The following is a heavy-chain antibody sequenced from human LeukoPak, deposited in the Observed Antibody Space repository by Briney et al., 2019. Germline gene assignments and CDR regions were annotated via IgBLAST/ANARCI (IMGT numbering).Heavy chain of an antibody. Sequence: ASVKVSCKASGYTFTSYGISWVRQAPGQGLEWMGWISAYNGNTNYAQKLQGRVTMTTDTSTSTAYMELRSLRSDDTAVYYCAKDLQFLEWLLLAYWGQGTLVTVSS. D-gene: IGHD3-3*01. CDR3: AKDLQFLEWLLLAY. CDR2: ISAYNGNT. CDR1: GYTFTSYG. J-gene: IGHJ4*02. V-gene: IGHV1-18*01.